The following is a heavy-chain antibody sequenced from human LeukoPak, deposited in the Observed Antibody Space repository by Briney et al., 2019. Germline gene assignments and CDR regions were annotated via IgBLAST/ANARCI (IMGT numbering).Heavy chain of an antibody. CDR3: AELGITMIGGV. D-gene: IGHD3-10*02. CDR1: GFTFSSYS. J-gene: IGHJ6*04. CDR2: ISSSSGSTI. Sequence: AGGSLRLSRAASGFTFSSYSMNWVRQAPGKGLEWVSYISSSSGSTIYYADSVKGRFTISRDNAKNSLYLQMNSLRAEDTAVYYCAELGITMIGGVWGKGTTVTISS. V-gene: IGHV3-48*04.